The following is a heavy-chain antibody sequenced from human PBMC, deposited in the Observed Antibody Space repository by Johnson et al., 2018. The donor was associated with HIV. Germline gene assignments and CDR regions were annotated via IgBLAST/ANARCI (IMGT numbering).Heavy chain of an antibody. V-gene: IGHV3-11*04. CDR2: ISSSASTI. J-gene: IGHJ3*02. CDR1: GFTFSDYY. D-gene: IGHD3-22*01. CDR3: ARCYDSSAYYYVGAFDI. Sequence: QVQLVESGGGLVKPGGSLRLSCAASGFTFSDYYMSWIRQAPGKGLEWVSYISSSASTIYYADSVKGRFTISRDNAKNSLFLQMNSLRAEDTAVYYCARCYDSSAYYYVGAFDIWGQGTMVTVSS.